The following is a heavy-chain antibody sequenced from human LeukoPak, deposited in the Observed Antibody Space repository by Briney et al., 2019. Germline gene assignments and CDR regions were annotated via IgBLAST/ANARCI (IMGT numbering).Heavy chain of an antibody. D-gene: IGHD2-21*01. CDR1: GFTFSSYA. CDR2: ISYDGSNK. J-gene: IGHJ4*02. Sequence: GGSLRLSCAASGFTFSSYAMHWVRQAPGKGLEWVAVISYDGSNKYYADSVKGRFTISRDNSENTLYLQMNSLRAEGTAVYYCARDDPTYCGGDCYPEAFDYWGQGTLVTVSS. V-gene: IGHV3-30-3*01. CDR3: ARDDPTYCGGDCYPEAFDY.